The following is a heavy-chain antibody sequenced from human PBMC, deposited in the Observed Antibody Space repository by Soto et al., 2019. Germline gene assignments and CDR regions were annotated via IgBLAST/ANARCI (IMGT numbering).Heavy chain of an antibody. CDR3: AREGYCSSTSCYGMDV. CDR2: INPSGGST. CDR1: GYTFTSYY. V-gene: IGHV1-46*01. D-gene: IGHD2-2*01. Sequence: ASVKVSCKASGYTFTSYYMHWVRQAPGQGLEWMGIINPSGGSTSYAQKFRGRVTMTRDTSTSTVYMELSSLRSEDTAVYYCAREGYCSSTSCYGMDVWGQGTTVTVSS. J-gene: IGHJ6*02.